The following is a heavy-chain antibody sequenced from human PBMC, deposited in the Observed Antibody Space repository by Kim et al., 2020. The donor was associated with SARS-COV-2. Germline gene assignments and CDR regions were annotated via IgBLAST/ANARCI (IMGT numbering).Heavy chain of an antibody. D-gene: IGHD5-12*01. J-gene: IGHJ6*02. Sequence: GGSLRLSCAASGFTFSSYSMNWVRQAPGKGLEWVSYISSSSSTIYYADSVKGRFTISRDNAKNSLYLQMNSLRDEDTAVYYCARDRLVADYYYYGMDVWGQGTTVTVSS. V-gene: IGHV3-48*02. CDR1: GFTFSSYS. CDR2: ISSSSSTI. CDR3: ARDRLVADYYYYGMDV.